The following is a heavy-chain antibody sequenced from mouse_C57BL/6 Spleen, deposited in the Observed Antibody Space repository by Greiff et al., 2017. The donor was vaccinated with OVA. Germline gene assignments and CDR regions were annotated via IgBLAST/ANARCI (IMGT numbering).Heavy chain of an antibody. CDR3: TISDGYYGYWYFDV. V-gene: IGHV1-15*01. CDR2: IDPENGGT. Sequence: VQLQQSGAELVRPGASVTLSCKASGYTFTDYEMHWVKQTPVHGLEWIGDIDPENGGTAYNQKFTGKATLTAEKSSSTAYMELRSLTSEDSAVYYCTISDGYYGYWYFDVWGTGTTVTVSS. J-gene: IGHJ1*03. D-gene: IGHD2-3*01. CDR1: GYTFTDYE.